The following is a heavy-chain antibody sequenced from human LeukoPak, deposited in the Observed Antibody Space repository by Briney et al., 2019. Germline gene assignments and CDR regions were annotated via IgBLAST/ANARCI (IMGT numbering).Heavy chain of an antibody. CDR1: GVTLSTYA. CDR2: ISSSGSGDNT. J-gene: IGHJ4*02. CDR3: AKDAGPQQLVFFDS. Sequence: GGSLRLSCAASGVTLSTYAMSWARQAPGKGLEWVSGISSSGSGDNTYYADSVKGRFTISRDNSRSTLYLQMNSLRAEDTAVYYCAKDAGPQQLVFFDSWGQGTLVTVSS. V-gene: IGHV3-23*01. D-gene: IGHD6-6*01.